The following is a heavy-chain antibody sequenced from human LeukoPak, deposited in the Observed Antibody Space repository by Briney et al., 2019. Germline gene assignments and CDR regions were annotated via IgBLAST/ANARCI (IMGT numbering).Heavy chain of an antibody. V-gene: IGHV3-74*01. Sequence: GGSLRLSCAASGFTFTSYEMTWVGQAPGKGLVWVSSIISDGSSTTSAASVKGRFTISRDNAKNTLYLQMNSLRAEDTAVYYCARKETSGWSFAYWGQGTLVTVSS. D-gene: IGHD6-19*01. J-gene: IGHJ4*02. CDR2: IISDGSST. CDR3: ARKETSGWSFAY. CDR1: GFTFTSYE.